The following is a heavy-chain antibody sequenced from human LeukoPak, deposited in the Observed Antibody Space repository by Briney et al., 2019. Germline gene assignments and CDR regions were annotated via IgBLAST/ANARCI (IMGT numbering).Heavy chain of an antibody. D-gene: IGHD7-27*01. CDR1: GFTFSSYW. CDR2: IKQDGSEK. CDR3: ARDQLGYFDY. V-gene: IGHV3-7*01. J-gene: IGHJ4*02. Sequence: GGSLRLSCAASGFTFSSYWMSWVRQAPGKGPGWVANIKQDGSEKYYVDSVKGRFTSSRDNAKNSLYLQMNSLRAEDTAVYYCARDQLGYFDYWGQGTLVTVSS.